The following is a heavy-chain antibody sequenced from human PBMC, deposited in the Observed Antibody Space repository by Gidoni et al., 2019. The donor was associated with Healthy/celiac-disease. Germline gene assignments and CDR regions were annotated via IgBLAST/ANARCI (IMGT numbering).Heavy chain of an antibody. CDR2: ISGSGGST. Sequence: EVQLLESGGGLVQPGGSLRLSCAASGCTFSSYAMSLGRQAPGKGLGWVSAISGSGGSTYYADSVKGRFTISRDNSKNTLYLQMNSLRAEDTAVYYCAKTPLWYSYGSSGPDYFDYWGQGTLVTVSS. D-gene: IGHD5-18*01. J-gene: IGHJ4*02. CDR3: AKTPLWYSYGSSGPDYFDY. CDR1: GCTFSSYA. V-gene: IGHV3-23*01.